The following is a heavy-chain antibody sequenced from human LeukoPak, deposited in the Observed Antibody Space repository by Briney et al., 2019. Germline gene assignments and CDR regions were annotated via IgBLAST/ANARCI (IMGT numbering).Heavy chain of an antibody. CDR2: IYTSGST. CDR3: AREATTVTTWYSAFDI. Sequence: PSQTLSLTCTVSGGSISSGGYYWSWIRQHPRKGLEWIGRIYTSGSTNYNPSLKSRVTMSVDTSKNQFPLKLGSVTAADTAVYYCAREATTVTTWYSAFDIWGQGTMVTVSS. D-gene: IGHD4-17*01. J-gene: IGHJ3*02. CDR1: GGSISSGGYY. V-gene: IGHV4-61*02.